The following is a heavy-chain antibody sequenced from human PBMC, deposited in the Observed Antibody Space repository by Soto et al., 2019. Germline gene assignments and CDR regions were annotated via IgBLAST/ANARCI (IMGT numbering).Heavy chain of an antibody. CDR2: VSWNSDTI. CDR1: GFTFDEYA. V-gene: IGHV3-9*01. Sequence: EVQLVESGGGLVQPGRSPRLSCVASGFTFDEYAMHWVRQAPGKGLEWVSGVSWNSDTIGYADSVKGRFTISRDNVKNSLYLQMNSLRPEDTALYYCAKVGGLGSYYGWGMDVWGQGTTVTVSS. J-gene: IGHJ6*02. CDR3: AKVGGLGSYYGWGMDV. D-gene: IGHD3-10*01.